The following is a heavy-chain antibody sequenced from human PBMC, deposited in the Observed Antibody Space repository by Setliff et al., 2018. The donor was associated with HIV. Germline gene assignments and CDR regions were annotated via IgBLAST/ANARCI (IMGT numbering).Heavy chain of an antibody. CDR2: LYYSGTT. V-gene: IGHV4-59*05. Sequence: SETLSLTCTVSGGSISSYYWSWIRQPPGKGLEWIGSLYYSGTTYYNPSLKSRLTISVDTSKNQFSLKLSSVTAADTAVYYCARAAAGSPYYYYYMDVWGKGTTVTVSS. CDR1: GGSISSYY. D-gene: IGHD6-13*01. J-gene: IGHJ6*03. CDR3: ARAAAGSPYYYYYMDV.